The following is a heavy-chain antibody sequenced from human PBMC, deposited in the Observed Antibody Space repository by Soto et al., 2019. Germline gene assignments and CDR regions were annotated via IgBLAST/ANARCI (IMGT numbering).Heavy chain of an antibody. CDR2: IWFDGSNK. J-gene: IGHJ4*02. CDR1: GFTFSSYG. Sequence: QVQLVESGGGVVQPGRSLRLSCAASGFTFSSYGMHWVRQAPGKGLEWVAVIWFDGSNKFYADSVKGRFTISRDNSKNTVSLQINSLRDDASAAYYSATTGPYWGQGTLFTVSS. CDR3: ATTGPY. V-gene: IGHV3-33*01.